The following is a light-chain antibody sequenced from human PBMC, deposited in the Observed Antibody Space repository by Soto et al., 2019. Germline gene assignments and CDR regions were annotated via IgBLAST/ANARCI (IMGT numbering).Light chain of an antibody. CDR1: QNIASF. CDR3: QHYHSYPLT. V-gene: IGKV1-16*02. J-gene: IGKJ4*01. Sequence: DVQMTQSPSSLSASVGDRVTITCRASQNIASFLNWYQQRPGTAPKLLIYAASSLQSGVTSKFSGSGSGTHFTLTINSLQPEDFATYYCQHYHSYPLTFGGGTKVEIK. CDR2: AAS.